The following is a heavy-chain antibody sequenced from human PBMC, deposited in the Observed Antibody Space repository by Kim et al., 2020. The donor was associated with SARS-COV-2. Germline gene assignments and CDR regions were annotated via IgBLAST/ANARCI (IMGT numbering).Heavy chain of an antibody. Sequence: ESVKSRFPLSKDTSKNTLYLTMSSLRAEDTAVYYCARDMVRGVIKSYFDYWGQGTLVTVSS. J-gene: IGHJ4*02. CDR3: ARDMVRGVIKSYFDY. D-gene: IGHD3-10*01. V-gene: IGHV3-23*03.